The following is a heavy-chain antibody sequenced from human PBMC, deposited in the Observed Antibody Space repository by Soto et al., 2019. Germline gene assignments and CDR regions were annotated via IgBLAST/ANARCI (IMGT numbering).Heavy chain of an antibody. CDR2: INHSGST. Sequence: SETLSLTCAVYGGSFSGYYWSWIRQPPGKGLEWIGEINHSGSTNYNPSLKSRVTISVDTSKNQFSLKLSSVTAADTAVYYCARVFFHYYGSGSYSLDYWGQGTLVTVSS. J-gene: IGHJ4*02. CDR1: GGSFSGYY. D-gene: IGHD3-10*01. V-gene: IGHV4-34*01. CDR3: ARVFFHYYGSGSYSLDY.